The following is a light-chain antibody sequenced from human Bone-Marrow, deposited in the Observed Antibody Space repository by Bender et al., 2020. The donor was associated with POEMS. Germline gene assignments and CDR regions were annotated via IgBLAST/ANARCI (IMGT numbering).Light chain of an antibody. Sequence: QSALTQPASVSGSPGQSITISCTGTSNDVGGYNLVSWYQQHPDKAPKLLIYEGSKRLSGVSDRFSGSKSGNTASLTISGLQAEDEADYYCSSYTSSSTWVFGGGTKLTVL. CDR2: EGS. V-gene: IGLV2-14*02. CDR1: SNDVGGYNL. J-gene: IGLJ3*02. CDR3: SSYTSSSTWV.